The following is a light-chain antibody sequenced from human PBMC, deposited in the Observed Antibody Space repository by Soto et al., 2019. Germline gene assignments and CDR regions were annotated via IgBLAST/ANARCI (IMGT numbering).Light chain of an antibody. CDR3: QSYDGGLSGGI. J-gene: IGLJ2*01. V-gene: IGLV1-40*01. CDR1: SSNIGAGFD. CDR2: GNS. Sequence: QPVLTQPPSASGAPGQRVTISCTGSSSNIGAGFDVHWYQQLPGTAPKLLIYGNSNRPSGVPDRFSGSKSGTSASLAITRLQAEDEADYYCQSYDGGLSGGIFGGGTKLTVL.